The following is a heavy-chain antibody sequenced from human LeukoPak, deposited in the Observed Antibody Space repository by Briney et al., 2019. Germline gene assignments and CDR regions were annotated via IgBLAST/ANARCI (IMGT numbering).Heavy chain of an antibody. V-gene: IGHV3-30*18. CDR1: GFTFSSYA. Sequence: GGSLRLSCAASGFTFSSYAMDWVRQAPGKGLEWVAVISYDGSNTYYADSVKGRFTISRDNSKNTLHLQMNSLSAEDTAVYYCAKEFGELVYCGSDCFFFDYWGQGTLVTVSS. CDR2: ISYDGSNT. J-gene: IGHJ4*02. D-gene: IGHD2-21*02. CDR3: AKEFGELVYCGSDCFFFDY.